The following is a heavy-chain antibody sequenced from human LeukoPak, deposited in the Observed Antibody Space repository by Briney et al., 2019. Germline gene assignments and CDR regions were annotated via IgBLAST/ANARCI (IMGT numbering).Heavy chain of an antibody. Sequence: SETPSLTCTVSGGSISSSSYYWGWIRQPPGKGLEWIGSIYYSGSTYYNPSLKSRVTISVDTSKNQFSLKLSSVTAADTAVYYCARHGSAAGGYYFDYWGQGTLVTVSS. CDR1: GGSISSSSYY. J-gene: IGHJ4*02. V-gene: IGHV4-39*01. CDR2: IYYSGST. D-gene: IGHD6-19*01. CDR3: ARHGSAAGGYYFDY.